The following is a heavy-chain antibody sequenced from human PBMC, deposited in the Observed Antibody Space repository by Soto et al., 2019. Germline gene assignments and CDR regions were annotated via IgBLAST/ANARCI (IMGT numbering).Heavy chain of an antibody. CDR3: AKPEYYDSSGYS. D-gene: IGHD3-22*01. CDR1: GFTFSSYA. Sequence: SLRLSCAASGFTFSSYAMSWVRQAPGKGLEWVSAISGSGGSTYYADSVKGRFTISRDNSKDTLYLQMNSLRAEDTAVYYCAKPEYYDSSGYSWGQGTLVTVSS. V-gene: IGHV3-23*01. J-gene: IGHJ5*02. CDR2: ISGSGGST.